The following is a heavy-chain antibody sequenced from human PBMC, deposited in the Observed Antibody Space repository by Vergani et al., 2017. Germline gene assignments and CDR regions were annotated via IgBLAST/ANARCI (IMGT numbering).Heavy chain of an antibody. Sequence: QLQLQESGPGLVKPSETLSLTCTVSGGSISSYYWSWLRQPPGKGLEWCGDIYYSGSTNYNPSLKSRVTISVDTSKNQFSLKLSSVTAADTAVYYCARAYLGYYDSSGYYYPPTFDYWGQGTLVTVSS. CDR1: GGSISSYY. D-gene: IGHD3-22*01. CDR3: ARAYLGYYDSSGYYYPPTFDY. CDR2: IYYSGST. J-gene: IGHJ4*02. V-gene: IGHV4-59*01.